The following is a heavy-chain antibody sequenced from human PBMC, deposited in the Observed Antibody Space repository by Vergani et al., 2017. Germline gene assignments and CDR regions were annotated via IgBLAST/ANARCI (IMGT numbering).Heavy chain of an antibody. V-gene: IGHV3-9*01. J-gene: IGHJ5*02. CDR2: ISWNSGSI. CDR3: AKAPTHYYDSSGYSNWFDP. D-gene: IGHD3-22*01. Sequence: EVQLVESGGGLVQPGRSLRLSCAASGFTFDDYAMHWVRQAPGKGLEWVSGISWNSGSIGYADSVKGRFTISRDNAKNSLYLQMNSLRAEDTALYYCAKAPTHYYDSSGYSNWFDPWGQGTLVTVSS. CDR1: GFTFDDYA.